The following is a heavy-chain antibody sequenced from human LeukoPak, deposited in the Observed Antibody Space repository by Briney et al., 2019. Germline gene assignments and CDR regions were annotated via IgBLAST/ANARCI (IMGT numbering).Heavy chain of an antibody. CDR1: GGSISGSY. CDR3: ARGIESYGDYGY. CDR2: MYNSGST. D-gene: IGHD4-17*01. V-gene: IGHV4-59*01. J-gene: IGHJ4*02. Sequence: SSETLSLTCTVSGGSISGSYWSWIRQPPGKGLEWIAYMYNSGSTNYNPSLKNRVTISIDTSKNQFSLKLSSLTAADTAIYYCARGIESYGDYGYWGQGTLVTVSS.